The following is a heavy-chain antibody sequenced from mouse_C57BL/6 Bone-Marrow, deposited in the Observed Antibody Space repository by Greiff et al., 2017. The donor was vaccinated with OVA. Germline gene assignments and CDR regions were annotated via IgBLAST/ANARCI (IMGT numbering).Heavy chain of an antibody. CDR1: GFSFNTYA. CDR2: IRSKSNNYAT. CDR3: VREWNGNYD. V-gene: IGHV10-1*01. D-gene: IGHD2-1*01. J-gene: IGHJ3*01. Sequence: EVKLMESGGGLVQPKGSLKLSSAASGFSFNTYAMNWVRQAPGKGLEWVARIRSKSNNYATYYADSVKDRFTISRDDSESMLYLQMNNLKTEDTAMYYCVREWNGNYDWGQGTLVTVSA.